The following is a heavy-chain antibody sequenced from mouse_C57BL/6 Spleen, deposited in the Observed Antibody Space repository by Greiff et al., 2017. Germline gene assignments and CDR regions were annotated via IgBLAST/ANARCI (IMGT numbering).Heavy chain of an antibody. CDR1: GFTFSDYG. CDR3: ARGGGYWYFDV. V-gene: IGHV5-17*01. J-gene: IGHJ1*03. Sequence: DVMLVESGGGLVKPGGSLKLSCAASGFTFSDYGMHWVRQAPEKGLAWVAYISSGSSTIYYADTVKGRFTISRDNAKNTLFLQMTSLRSEDTAMYYCARGGGYWYFDVWGTGTTVTVSS. CDR2: ISSGSSTI.